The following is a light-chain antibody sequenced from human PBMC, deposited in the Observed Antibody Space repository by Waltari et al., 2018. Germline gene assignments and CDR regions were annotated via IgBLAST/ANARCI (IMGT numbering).Light chain of an antibody. V-gene: IGKV4-1*01. J-gene: IGKJ1*01. CDR2: WGS. CDR1: QSLVYGSKSKNY. CDR3: QQYYDTPPT. Sequence: DIVMTQSPDSLAVSLGERATLNCKSSQSLVYGSKSKNYLAWYQHKPGQPPKLLIDWGSSRESGVPARFSGSGSGTNFTLTITSLQTDDVAVYYCQQYYDTPPTFGQGTKVEI.